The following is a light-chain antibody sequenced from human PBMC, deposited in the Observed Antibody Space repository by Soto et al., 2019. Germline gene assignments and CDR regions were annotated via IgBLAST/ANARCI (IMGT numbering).Light chain of an antibody. CDR2: GAS. Sequence: EIVMTQSPATLSVSPGERATLSCRASQSVSSNLAGYQQKPGQAPRLLIYGASTRPTGIPARFSSSGSGIEFTLTISSLQSEDFAVYYCQQYNNWSPLTFGGGTKVEIK. J-gene: IGKJ4*01. CDR3: QQYNNWSPLT. V-gene: IGKV3-15*01. CDR1: QSVSSN.